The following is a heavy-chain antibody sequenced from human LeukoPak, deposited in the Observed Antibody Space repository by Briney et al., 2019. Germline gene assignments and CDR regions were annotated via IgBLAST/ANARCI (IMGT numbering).Heavy chain of an antibody. CDR3: AREGAHWITWIQPYYGMDV. CDR2: ITDDSLTM. D-gene: IGHD5-18*01. J-gene: IGHJ6*02. CDR1: GFTFSTYA. V-gene: IGHV3-48*01. Sequence: PGGSLRLSCAASGFTFSTYAMNWVRQAPGKGLEWVSYITDDSLTMYYTDSVKGRFSISRDNSKNTLYLQMNSLRAEDTAVYYCAREGAHWITWIQPYYGMDVWGQGTTVTVSS.